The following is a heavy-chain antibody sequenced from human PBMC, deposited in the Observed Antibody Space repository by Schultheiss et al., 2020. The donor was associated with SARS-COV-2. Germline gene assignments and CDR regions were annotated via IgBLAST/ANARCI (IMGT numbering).Heavy chain of an antibody. D-gene: IGHD3-10*01. CDR2: ISWNSGSI. Sequence: GGSLRLSCAASGFTFDDYAMHWVRQAPGKGLEWVSGISWNSGSIGYADSVKGRFTISRDNAKNSLYLQMNSLRAEDTALYYCAKEGFGDDAFDIWGQGTMVTVSS. CDR1: GFTFDDYA. V-gene: IGHV3-9*01. CDR3: AKEGFGDDAFDI. J-gene: IGHJ3*02.